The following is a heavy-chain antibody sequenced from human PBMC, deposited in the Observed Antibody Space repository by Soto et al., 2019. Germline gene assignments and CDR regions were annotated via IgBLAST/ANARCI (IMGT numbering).Heavy chain of an antibody. CDR1: GFTFSSYG. CDR3: AKTGEGTVTTSYYYYYYGMGV. Sequence: QVQLVESGGGVVQPGRSLRLSCAASGFTFSSYGMHWVRQAPGKGLEWVAVISYDGSNKYYADSVKGRFTISRDNSKNTLYLQMNSLRAEDTAVYYCAKTGEGTVTTSYYYYYYGMGVWGQGTTVTVSS. J-gene: IGHJ6*02. V-gene: IGHV3-30*18. D-gene: IGHD4-17*01. CDR2: ISYDGSNK.